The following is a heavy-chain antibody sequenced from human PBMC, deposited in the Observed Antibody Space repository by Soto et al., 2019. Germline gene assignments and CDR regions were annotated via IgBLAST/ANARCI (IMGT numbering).Heavy chain of an antibody. CDR3: AKDLLGPGRAYGMDV. CDR1: GFTFSSYG. CDR2: ISYDGSNK. V-gene: IGHV3-30*18. Sequence: QVQLVESGGGVVQPGRSLRLSCAASGFTFSSYGMHWVRQAPGKGLEWVAVISYDGSNKYYADSVKGRFTISRDNSKNTLYLQMNSLRAADTAVYYCAKDLLGPGRAYGMDVWGQGTTVTVCS. J-gene: IGHJ6*02. D-gene: IGHD7-27*01.